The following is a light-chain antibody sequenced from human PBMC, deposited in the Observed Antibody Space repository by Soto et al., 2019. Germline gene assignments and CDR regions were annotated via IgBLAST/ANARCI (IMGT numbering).Light chain of an antibody. CDR3: QQYGSSPRT. CDR1: QSVSSSY. V-gene: IGKV3-20*01. CDR2: GAF. Sequence: IESTQSPGTLPLSPWGRATLSCRASQSVSSSYLAWYQQKPGQAPRLLIYGAFKRATGSPDRFSGSRSGTDFALTISRMEPEDFAVYCCQQYGSSPRTYGRGTPVDIK. J-gene: IGKJ1*01.